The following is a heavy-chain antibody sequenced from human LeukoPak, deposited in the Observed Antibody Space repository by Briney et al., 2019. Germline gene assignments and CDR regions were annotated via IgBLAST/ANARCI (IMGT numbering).Heavy chain of an antibody. Sequence: ASVKVSCKASGYTFTDYFMHWVRQAPGQGLEWMGWINPNSGGTNYAQKFQGRVTLTRDTSISTAYMELSRLRSDDTAVYYCARVEGSDYSNYVGLDFDYWGQGTLVTVSS. D-gene: IGHD4-11*01. V-gene: IGHV1-2*02. CDR1: GYTFTDYF. J-gene: IGHJ4*02. CDR3: ARVEGSDYSNYVGLDFDY. CDR2: INPNSGGT.